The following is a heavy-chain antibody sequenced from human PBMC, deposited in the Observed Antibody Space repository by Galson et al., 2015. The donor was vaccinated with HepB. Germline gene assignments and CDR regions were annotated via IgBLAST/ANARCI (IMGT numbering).Heavy chain of an antibody. Sequence: SLRLSCAASGCSFFSFSTYTMSWVRQAPGKGLEWVSSISSRATYIYYADSVKGRFTISRDDAKNSLYLQMNSLRAEDTAVYYCARVFRGNDYWGQGTLVTVSS. CDR1: GCSFFSFSTYT. V-gene: IGHV3-21*01. D-gene: IGHD3-10*01. CDR2: ISSRATYI. CDR3: ARVFRGNDY. J-gene: IGHJ4*02.